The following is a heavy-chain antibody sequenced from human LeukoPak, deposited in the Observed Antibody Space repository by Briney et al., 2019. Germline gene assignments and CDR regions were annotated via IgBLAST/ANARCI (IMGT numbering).Heavy chain of an antibody. Sequence: SETLSLTCTVSGASISSYYWSWIRQPPGKGLEWIGYIYYSGSTNYNPSLRSRVTISVDTSKNQFSLKLSSVTAADTAVYYCARKGGYSYGYVLGSTYYFDYWGQGTLVTVSS. CDR3: ARKGGYSYGYVLGSTYYFDY. CDR2: IYYSGST. V-gene: IGHV4-59*12. J-gene: IGHJ4*02. D-gene: IGHD5-18*01. CDR1: GASISSYY.